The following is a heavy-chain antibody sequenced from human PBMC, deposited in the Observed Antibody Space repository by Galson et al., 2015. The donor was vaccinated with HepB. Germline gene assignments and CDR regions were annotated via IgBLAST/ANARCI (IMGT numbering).Heavy chain of an antibody. V-gene: IGHV1-69*06. CDR2: VIPRFSST. D-gene: IGHD3-22*01. CDR3: AKCGYYPDYFDY. CDR1: GDTLNNYA. J-gene: IGHJ4*02. Sequence: SVKVSCKASGDTLNNYAINWVRQAPGQGLEWVGGVIPRFSSTIYAKKFQGRVTITADRSTSTAYMELSSLRSEDTAVYYCAKCGYYPDYFDYWGQGTLVTVSS.